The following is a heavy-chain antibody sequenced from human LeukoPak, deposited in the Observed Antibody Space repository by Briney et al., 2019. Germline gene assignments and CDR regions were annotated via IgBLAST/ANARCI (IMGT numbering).Heavy chain of an antibody. CDR2: ISGSGGST. CDR3: AKAYFGVVSYFDY. J-gene: IGHJ4*02. Sequence: PGGSLRLSCAASGFTFSSYAMSWVRQAPGKGLESLSAISGSGGSTYYADSVKGRFTISRDNSKNTLYLQMNILRAEDTAVYYCAKAYFGVVSYFDYWGQGTLVTVSS. V-gene: IGHV3-23*01. CDR1: GFTFSSYA. D-gene: IGHD3-3*01.